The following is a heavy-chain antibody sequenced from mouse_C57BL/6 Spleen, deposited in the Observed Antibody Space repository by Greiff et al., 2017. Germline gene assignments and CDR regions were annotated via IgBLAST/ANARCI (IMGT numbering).Heavy chain of an antibody. J-gene: IGHJ3*01. Sequence: VQLQQPGAELVKPGASVKLSCKASGYTFTSSWMHWVKQRPGQGLEWIGMIHPNSGSTNYNEKFKSKATLTVDKSSSTAYMQLSSLTSEDSAVYYCAREGLQAWFAYWGQGTLVTVSA. V-gene: IGHV1-64*01. CDR1: GYTFTSSW. CDR2: IHPNSGST. D-gene: IGHD3-1*01. CDR3: AREGLQAWFAY.